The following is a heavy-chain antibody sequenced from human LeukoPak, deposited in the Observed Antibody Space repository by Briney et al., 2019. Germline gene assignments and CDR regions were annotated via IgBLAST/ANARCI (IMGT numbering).Heavy chain of an antibody. CDR3: ARGDYYDSSGYYVYYFDY. V-gene: IGHV4-31*03. Sequence: SETPSLTCTVSGGSISSGGYYWSWIRQHPGKGLEWIGYIYYSGSTYYNPSLKSRVTISVDTSKNQFSLKLSSVTAADTAVYYCARGDYYDSSGYYVYYFDYWGQGTLVTVSS. D-gene: IGHD3-22*01. CDR2: IYYSGST. J-gene: IGHJ4*02. CDR1: GGSISSGGYY.